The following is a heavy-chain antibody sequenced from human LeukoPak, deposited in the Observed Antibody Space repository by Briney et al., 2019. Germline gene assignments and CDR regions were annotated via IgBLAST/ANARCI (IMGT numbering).Heavy chain of an antibody. CDR1: GDTFRTVG. J-gene: IGHJ4*02. CDR3: ARGLGEVPFDY. CDR2: IIPIFGGP. D-gene: IGHD3-16*01. Sequence: GASVKVSCKTSGDTFRTVGISWVRQAPGQGLEWMGGIIPIFGGPTYAQNFQGRVIITADGSTRTVYMELRSLRSDDTAVFYCARGLGEVPFDYWGQGTLVTVSS. V-gene: IGHV1-69*01.